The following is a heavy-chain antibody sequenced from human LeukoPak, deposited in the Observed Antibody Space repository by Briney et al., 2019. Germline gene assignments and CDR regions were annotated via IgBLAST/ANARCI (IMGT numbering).Heavy chain of an antibody. V-gene: IGHV3-7*01. J-gene: IGHJ4*02. CDR2: IKQDGSEK. CDR1: GFTFSSYW. CDR3: ARETYYDFWSGSPYDY. D-gene: IGHD3-3*01. Sequence: GGSLRLSCAPSGFTFSSYWMSWVRQAPGKGLEWVANIKQDGSEKYYVDSVKGRFTISRDNAKNSLYLQMNSLRAEDTAVYYCARETYYDFWSGSPYDYWGQGTLVTVSS.